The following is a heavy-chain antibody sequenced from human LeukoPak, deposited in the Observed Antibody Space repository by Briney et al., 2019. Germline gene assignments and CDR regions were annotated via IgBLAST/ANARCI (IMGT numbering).Heavy chain of an antibody. V-gene: IGHV1-69*01. D-gene: IGHD1-1*01. Sequence: SVTVSCKASGGTFSSYAISWVRQAPGPGLEWMGGIIPIFGTANYAQKFQGRVTITADESTSTAYMELSSLRSEDTAVYYCALGDWNHRYYFDYWGQGTLVTVSS. CDR1: GGTFSSYA. CDR2: IIPIFGTA. CDR3: ALGDWNHRYYFDY. J-gene: IGHJ4*02.